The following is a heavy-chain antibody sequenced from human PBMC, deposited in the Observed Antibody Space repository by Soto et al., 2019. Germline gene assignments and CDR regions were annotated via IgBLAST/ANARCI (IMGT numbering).Heavy chain of an antibody. CDR3: AHIPNYYQYDWFDP. CDR2: IYWDDDK. CDR1: GFSLTTRGVG. J-gene: IGHJ5*02. D-gene: IGHD3-16*01. V-gene: IGHV2-5*02. Sequence: QITLKESGPTLVKPTQTLTLTCTFSGFSLTTRGVGVGWIRQPPGKALECLALIYWDDDKRYSPSLQSRLSINKDPSKNQVVLPMTNVDPVDTATYYCAHIPNYYQYDWFDPWGQGTLVSVSS.